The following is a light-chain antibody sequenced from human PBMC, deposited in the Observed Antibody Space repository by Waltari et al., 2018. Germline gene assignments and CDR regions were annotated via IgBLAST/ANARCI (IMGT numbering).Light chain of an antibody. Sequence: DIQMTQSPSYLSASVGDRVTIACRASQAISDWLAWYQQKPGKAPKLLIYRASNLETGVPSRFSGYGSGTDFTLTISSLQPEDFATYYCQQHDNSPPTFGQGTKVEVK. V-gene: IGKV1-33*01. CDR2: RAS. J-gene: IGKJ1*01. CDR1: QAISDW. CDR3: QQHDNSPPT.